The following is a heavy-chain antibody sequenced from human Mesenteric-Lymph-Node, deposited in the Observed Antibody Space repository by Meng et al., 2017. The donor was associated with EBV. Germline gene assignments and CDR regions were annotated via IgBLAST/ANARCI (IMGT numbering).Heavy chain of an antibody. CDR1: GFTFSDYW. V-gene: IGHV3-74*01. D-gene: IGHD4-23*01. Sequence: EGERVESGGGLVQPGGSLSLSCAASGFTFSDYWMHWVRQTPGKGLVWVSRINSDGGVTNYADSVKGRFTISRDNAENTLYLQMNSLTAEDTAVYYCAKGRDYGGNNQQDYWGQGTLVTGSS. CDR2: INSDGGVT. CDR3: AKGRDYGGNNQQDY. J-gene: IGHJ4*02.